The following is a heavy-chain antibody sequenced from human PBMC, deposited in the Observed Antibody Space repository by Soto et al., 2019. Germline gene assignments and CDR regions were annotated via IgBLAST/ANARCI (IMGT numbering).Heavy chain of an antibody. CDR2: ISSNGGST. D-gene: IGHD3-10*01. Sequence: EVQLVESGGGLVQPGGSLRLSCAASGFTFSSYAMHWVRQAPGKGLEYVSAISSNGGSTYYANSVKGRFTISRDNSKNTLYLQMGSLRAEDMAVYYCARDQFTMVRGVFDYWGQGILVTVSS. J-gene: IGHJ4*02. CDR1: GFTFSSYA. V-gene: IGHV3-64*01. CDR3: ARDQFTMVRGVFDY.